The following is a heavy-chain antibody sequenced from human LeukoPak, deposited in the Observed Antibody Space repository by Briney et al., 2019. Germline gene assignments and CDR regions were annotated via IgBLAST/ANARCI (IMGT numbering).Heavy chain of an antibody. Sequence: SVKVSCKASGGTFSSYAISWVRQAPGQGLEWMGGIIPIFGTANYAQKFQGRDTITTDESTSTAYMELSSLRSEDTAVYYCARGVVVVPAAPGGAFDIWGQGTMVTVSS. CDR1: GGTFSSYA. V-gene: IGHV1-69*05. D-gene: IGHD2-2*01. J-gene: IGHJ3*02. CDR3: ARGVVVVPAAPGGAFDI. CDR2: IIPIFGTA.